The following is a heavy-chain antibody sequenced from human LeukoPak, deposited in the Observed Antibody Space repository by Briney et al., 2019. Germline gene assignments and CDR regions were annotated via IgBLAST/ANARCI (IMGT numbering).Heavy chain of an antibody. CDR3: ARCDGTYQTYYYYGMDV. CDR1: RMTFSNYA. CDR2: ISAAGDGT. V-gene: IGHV3-23*01. J-gene: IGHJ6*02. D-gene: IGHD1-1*01. Sequence: GGSLRLSCAGSRMTFSNYAMSSLREAPGKGLEWVSGISAAGDGTDYVESVKGRFTISRDKSKNTLYLQMNTLRAEDTAVYYCARCDGTYQTYYYYGMDVWGQGTTVTVSS.